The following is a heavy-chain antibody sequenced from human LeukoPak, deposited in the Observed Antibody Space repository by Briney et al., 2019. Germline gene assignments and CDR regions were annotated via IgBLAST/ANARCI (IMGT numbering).Heavy chain of an antibody. CDR1: GYTFTNYH. CDR2: VSTNDGNT. Sequence: ASVKVSCRASGYTFTNYHIAWVRQAPGQGLEWMGWVSTNDGNTVYAQRLQGRVTMTTDTSTSVAYMELRSLTSDDTAVYYCTRAPPGMTMMTDYWGQGTLVTVSS. CDR3: TRAPPGMTMMTDY. D-gene: IGHD3-22*01. J-gene: IGHJ4*02. V-gene: IGHV1-18*01.